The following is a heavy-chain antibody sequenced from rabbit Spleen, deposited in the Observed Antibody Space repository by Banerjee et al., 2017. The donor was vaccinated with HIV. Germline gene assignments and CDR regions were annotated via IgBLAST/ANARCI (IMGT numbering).Heavy chain of an antibody. J-gene: IGHJ4*01. CDR2: IYGSSDGT. Sequence: QSLEESGGDLVKPGASLTLTCIASGVSFSGSSYMCWVRQAPGKGLEWIGCIYGSSDGTWYASWAKGRFTISKTSSTTVTLQMTSLTAADTATYFCARSGAYGGYGYVLWGQGTLVTVS. D-gene: IGHD6-1*01. CDR3: ARSGAYGGYGYVL. CDR1: GVSFSGSSY. V-gene: IGHV1S40*01.